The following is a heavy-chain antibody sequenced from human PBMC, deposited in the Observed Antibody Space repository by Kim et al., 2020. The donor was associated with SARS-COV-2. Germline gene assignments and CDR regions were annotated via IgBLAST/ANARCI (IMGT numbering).Heavy chain of an antibody. CDR3: AKVAEDLYLMGSVETNYYYYYGMDV. V-gene: IGHV3-23*01. D-gene: IGHD1-1*01. Sequence: GGSLRLSCAASGFTFSSYAMSWVRQAPGKGLEWVSAISGSGGSTYYADSVKGRFTISRDNSKNTLYLQMNSLRAEDTAVYYCAKVAEDLYLMGSVETNYYYYYGMDVWGQGTTVTVSS. CDR2: ISGSGGST. J-gene: IGHJ6*02. CDR1: GFTFSSYA.